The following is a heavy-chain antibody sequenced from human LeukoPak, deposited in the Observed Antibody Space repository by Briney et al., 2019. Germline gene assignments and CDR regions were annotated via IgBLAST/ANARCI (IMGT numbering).Heavy chain of an antibody. J-gene: IGHJ4*02. CDR3: AREAALWSPLDY. D-gene: IGHD3-10*01. CDR1: GFIFRDYW. V-gene: IGHV3-7*01. Sequence: GGSLRLSCAASGFIFRDYWMSWVRQAPGKGLEWVANIKQDGREKNYVDPVKGRFTISRDNAKNSLYLQMNSLRAEDTAVYYCAREAALWSPLDYWGQGTLVTVSS. CDR2: IKQDGREK.